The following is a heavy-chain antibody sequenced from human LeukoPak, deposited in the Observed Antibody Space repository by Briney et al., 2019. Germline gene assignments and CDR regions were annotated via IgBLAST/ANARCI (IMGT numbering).Heavy chain of an antibody. CDR1: GYTFTGYY. V-gene: IGHV1-46*01. D-gene: IGHD6-19*01. J-gene: IGHJ4*02. Sequence: ASVKVSCKASGYTFTGYYMHWVRQAPGQGLEWMGIINPSGGSTSYAQKFQGRVTMTRDTSTSTVYMELSSLRSEDTAVYYCAREAVAGTDFDYWGQGTLVTVSS. CDR3: AREAVAGTDFDY. CDR2: INPSGGST.